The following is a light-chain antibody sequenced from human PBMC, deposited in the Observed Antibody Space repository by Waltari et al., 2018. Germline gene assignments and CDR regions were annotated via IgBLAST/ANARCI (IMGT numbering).Light chain of an antibody. Sequence: SVLTQPPSASGTPGQTVTIPCSGSSSNIGGNFVYCYQQLPGMAPQLLIYKNNQRPSGVPDPFSGSKSGTSASLAISGLRSDDEAEYYCAAWDDNLTGPLFGGGTKVTVL. V-gene: IGLV1-47*01. CDR2: KNN. J-gene: IGLJ3*02. CDR1: SSNIGGNF. CDR3: AAWDDNLTGPL.